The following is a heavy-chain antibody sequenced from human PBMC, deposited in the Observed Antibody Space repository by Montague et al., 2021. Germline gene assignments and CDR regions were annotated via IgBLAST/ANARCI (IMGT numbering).Heavy chain of an antibody. CDR1: GFTFRSYW. CDR3: ARGGLRNYYYYMDV. D-gene: IGHD3-16*01. CDR2: IKSDGLIA. Sequence: SLRLSCAASGFTFRSYWMHWVRQAPGKGLVWVSRIKSDGLIAIYADSVKGRFTISRANAKDTLHLQMNSLRAEDTATYYCARGGLRNYYYYMDVWGKGTTVTVSS. V-gene: IGHV3-74*01. J-gene: IGHJ6*03.